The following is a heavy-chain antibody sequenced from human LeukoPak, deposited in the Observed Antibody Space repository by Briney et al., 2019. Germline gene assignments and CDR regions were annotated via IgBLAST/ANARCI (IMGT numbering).Heavy chain of an antibody. V-gene: IGHV4-39*07. Sequence: PSETLSLTGTVSGGSISSSSYYWCWIRQPPGKGLEWIGSIYYSGSTYYNPSLKSRVTISVDTSKNQFSLKLSSVTAADTAVYYCAREFFGGAPEDYWGQGTLVTVSS. J-gene: IGHJ4*02. CDR3: AREFFGGAPEDY. D-gene: IGHD3-16*01. CDR1: GGSISSSSYY. CDR2: IYYSGST.